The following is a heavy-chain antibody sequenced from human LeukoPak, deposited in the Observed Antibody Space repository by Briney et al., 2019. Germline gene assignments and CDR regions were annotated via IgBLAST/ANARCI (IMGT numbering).Heavy chain of an antibody. CDR2: INHSGST. V-gene: IGHV4-34*01. D-gene: IGHD2-15*01. Sequence: PSETLSLTCAVYGGSFSGYYWSWIRQPPGKGLEWIGEINHSGSTNYNPSLKSRVTISVDTSKNQFSLKLSSVTAADTAVYYCARGLTYPYCSGGSCYSRVGYFDYWGQGTLVTVSS. J-gene: IGHJ4*02. CDR1: GGSFSGYY. CDR3: ARGLTYPYCSGGSCYSRVGYFDY.